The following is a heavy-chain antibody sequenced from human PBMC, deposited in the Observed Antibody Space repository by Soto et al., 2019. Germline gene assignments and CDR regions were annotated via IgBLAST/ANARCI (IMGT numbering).Heavy chain of an antibody. CDR3: ARDCSSSYNTMVSGLFDP. CDR2: ISAYNGNT. J-gene: IGHJ5*02. Sequence: ASVKVSCKASGYTFTSYGISWVRQAPGQGLEWMGWISAYNGNTNYAQKLQGRVTMTTDTSTSTAYMELRSLRSDDTAVYYCARDCSSSYNTMVSGLFDPWGQGTLVTVSS. V-gene: IGHV1-18*01. CDR1: GYTFTSYG. D-gene: IGHD2-2*02.